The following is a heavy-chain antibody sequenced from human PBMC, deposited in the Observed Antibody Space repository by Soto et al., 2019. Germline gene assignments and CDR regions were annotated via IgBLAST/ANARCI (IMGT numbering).Heavy chain of an antibody. CDR1: GFTFSSYA. J-gene: IGHJ6*03. Sequence: PGGSLRLSCAASGFTFSSYAMSWVRQAPGKGLEWVSAISGSGGSTYYADSVKGRFTISRDNSKNTLYLQMNSLRAEDTAVYYCAKDTSSGIGGLVDYMDVSGTGTTVTVSS. V-gene: IGHV3-23*01. CDR2: ISGSGGST. D-gene: IGHD1-26*01. CDR3: AKDTSSGIGGLVDYMDV.